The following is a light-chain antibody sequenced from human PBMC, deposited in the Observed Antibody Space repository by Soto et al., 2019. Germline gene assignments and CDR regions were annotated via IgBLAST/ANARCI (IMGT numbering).Light chain of an antibody. CDR3: QSYDDSLSAWV. V-gene: IGLV1-40*01. J-gene: IGLJ3*02. CDR1: SSNIGAGYD. CDR2: QYF. Sequence: QLVLTQPPSVSGAPGQRVTISCTGASSNIGAGYDVHWYQHLPGTAPKLLIYQYFSRPSGVPDRFSGSKSGTSASLAITRLQAEDEADYYCQSYDDSLSAWVFGGGTKVTVL.